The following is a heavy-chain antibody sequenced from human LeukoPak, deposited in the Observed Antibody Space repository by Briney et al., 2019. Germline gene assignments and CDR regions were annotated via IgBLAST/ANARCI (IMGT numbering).Heavy chain of an antibody. Sequence: GGSLSLSCAASGFSFSNYAMSWLRRAPGKGLEWVSSITCTGDNTYYADSVRRRFTISRDNSKYKLYLQMNGVEDVDTAVYYCANLQHVVVAKTWNWIGPWGQGTLVTVSS. V-gene: IGHV3-23*01. CDR1: GFSFSNYA. CDR2: ITCTGDNT. CDR3: ANLQHVVVAKTWNWIGP. D-gene: IGHD2-2*01. J-gene: IGHJ5*02.